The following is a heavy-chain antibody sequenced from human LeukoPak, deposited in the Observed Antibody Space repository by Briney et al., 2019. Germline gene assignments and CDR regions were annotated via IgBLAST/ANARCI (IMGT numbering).Heavy chain of an antibody. CDR2: IYYSGST. J-gene: IGHJ6*03. CDR1: GCSISRYY. Sequence: SETLSLTCTVSGCSISRYYWSWIRPPPGKGREGIGHIYYSGSTNYNPSRKSRGTIPPETSKHQLSLQLVYVIAADTAVYHCARSPYYYGSGSSYYYMDVWGKRTTVTVSS. V-gene: IGHV4-59*08. D-gene: IGHD3-10*01. CDR3: ARSPYYYGSGSSYYYMDV.